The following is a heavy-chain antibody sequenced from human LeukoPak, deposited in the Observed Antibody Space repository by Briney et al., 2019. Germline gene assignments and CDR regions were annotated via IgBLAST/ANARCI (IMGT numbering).Heavy chain of an antibody. D-gene: IGHD6-13*01. CDR1: GFTFSSYA. V-gene: IGHV3-23*01. Sequence: GGSLRLSCAAFGFTFSSYAMSWVRQAPGKGLEWVSAISGSGGSTYYADSVKGRFTISRDNSKNTLYLQMNSLKAEDTAVYYCASRYIAAAGSDGMDVWGQGTTVTVSS. J-gene: IGHJ6*02. CDR3: ASRYIAAAGSDGMDV. CDR2: ISGSGGST.